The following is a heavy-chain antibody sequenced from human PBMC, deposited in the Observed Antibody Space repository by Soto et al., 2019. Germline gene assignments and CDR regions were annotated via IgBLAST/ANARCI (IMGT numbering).Heavy chain of an antibody. Sequence: QLQLQESGPGLVRPSETLSLTCTVSGGSISSSSYYWGWIRQPPGKGLEWIGTIYYNGNTYYNPSLRSRVTISVDTSKNQFSLRLSSVTAADTAVYYCARHRDQWLVPYFDHGRQGTLVTVSS. CDR2: IYYNGNT. CDR1: GGSISSSSYY. CDR3: ARHRDQWLVPYFDH. D-gene: IGHD6-19*01. J-gene: IGHJ4*02. V-gene: IGHV4-39*01.